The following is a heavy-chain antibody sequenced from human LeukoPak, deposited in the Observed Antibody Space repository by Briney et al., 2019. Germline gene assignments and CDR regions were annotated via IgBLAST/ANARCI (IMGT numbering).Heavy chain of an antibody. CDR3: ARDNRKYYYDSSGYYYEDAFDI. Sequence: GESLRLSCAVSGFTFTSYAMHWVRQAPGKGLEWVAVVSYDGSNKNHEDSVTGRFTISRDNSKNTLYLQMNSLRVEDTAVYYCARDNRKYYYDSSGYYYEDAFDIWGQGTMVTVSS. CDR1: GFTFTSYA. CDR2: VSYDGSNK. J-gene: IGHJ3*02. V-gene: IGHV3-30-3*01. D-gene: IGHD3-22*01.